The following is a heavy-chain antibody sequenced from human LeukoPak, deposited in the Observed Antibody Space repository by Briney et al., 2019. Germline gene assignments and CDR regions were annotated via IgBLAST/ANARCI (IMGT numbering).Heavy chain of an antibody. CDR1: GGTFSSYA. CDR3: ARNPLEGYDILSGLGD. Sequence: SVKVSCKASGGTFSSYAISWVRQAPGQGLEWMGGIIPIFGTANYAQKFQGRVTITADESTSTAYMEPSSLRSEDTAVYYCARNPLEGYDILSGLGDWGQGTLVTVSS. V-gene: IGHV1-69*01. CDR2: IIPIFGTA. D-gene: IGHD3-9*01. J-gene: IGHJ4*02.